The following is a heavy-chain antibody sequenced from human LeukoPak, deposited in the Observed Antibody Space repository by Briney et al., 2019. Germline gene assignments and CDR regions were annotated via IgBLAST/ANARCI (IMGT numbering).Heavy chain of an antibody. J-gene: IGHJ4*02. Sequence: GGSLRLSCAASGFTFSSYAMHWVRQAPGKGLEWVAVISYDGSNKYYADSVKGRFTISRDNSKNTLYLQMNSLRAEDTAVYYCARGWDILTGYYWRHFDYWDQGTLVTVSS. CDR2: ISYDGSNK. D-gene: IGHD3-9*01. CDR3: ARGWDILTGYYWRHFDY. CDR1: GFTFSSYA. V-gene: IGHV3-30*04.